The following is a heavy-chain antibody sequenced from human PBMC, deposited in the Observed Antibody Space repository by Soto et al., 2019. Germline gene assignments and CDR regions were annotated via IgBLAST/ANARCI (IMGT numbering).Heavy chain of an antibody. CDR3: AKVQEFCGFNCYIVDS. CDR1: GFTFSNSA. D-gene: IGHD2-21*02. V-gene: IGHV3-23*01. Sequence: GGSLRLSCVASGFTFSNSAMSWVRHVPGKGLEWAAGISSSGGRTNYADSVKGRFTISRDNSKDTLYQQMNSLRAEDTALYYCAKVQEFCGFNCYIVDSWGQGVLVTVSS. J-gene: IGHJ4*02. CDR2: ISSSGGRT.